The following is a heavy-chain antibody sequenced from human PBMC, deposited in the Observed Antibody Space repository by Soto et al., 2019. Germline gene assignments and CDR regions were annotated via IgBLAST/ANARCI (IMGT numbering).Heavy chain of an antibody. D-gene: IGHD4-17*01. J-gene: IGHJ4*02. Sequence: QVHLVQSAAAVKKPGASVKVSCKAPGYTFTSFGISWVRQAPGQGLEWMGWISGYNGNTNYAEKLQGRVTMTTDTSTSTAYLELRTLRSDDAAVYYCARAGAAVTTRFDYWGQGTLVTVSS. CDR3: ARAGAAVTTRFDY. CDR1: GYTFTSFG. CDR2: ISGYNGNT. V-gene: IGHV1-18*01.